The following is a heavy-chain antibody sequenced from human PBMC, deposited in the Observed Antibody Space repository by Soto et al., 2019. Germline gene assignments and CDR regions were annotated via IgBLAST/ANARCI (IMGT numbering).Heavy chain of an antibody. CDR2: IKSKNDGGTT. CDR3: TTSNGYYYYYYGMDV. D-gene: IGHD4-17*01. J-gene: IGHJ6*02. CDR1: GFTFSNAW. Sequence: GGSLRLSCAASGFTFSNAWMNWVRQAPGKGLEWVGRIKSKNDGGTTDYAAPGKGRFTISRDDSKNTLYLQMNSLKTEDTAVYYCTTSNGYYYYYYGMDVWGQGTTVTVSS. V-gene: IGHV3-15*07.